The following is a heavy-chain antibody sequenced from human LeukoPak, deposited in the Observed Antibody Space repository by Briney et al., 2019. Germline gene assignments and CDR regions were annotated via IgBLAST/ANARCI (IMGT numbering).Heavy chain of an antibody. CDR1: GFTFSSYG. Sequence: GRSLRLSCAASGFTFSSYGMHWVRQAPGKGLEWVAVIWYDGSNKYYADSVKGRFTISRDNSKNTLYLQMNSLRAEDTAVYYCARERDGDDAFDIWAQGTMVTVSS. J-gene: IGHJ3*02. V-gene: IGHV3-33*01. CDR3: ARERDGDDAFDI. CDR2: IWYDGSNK.